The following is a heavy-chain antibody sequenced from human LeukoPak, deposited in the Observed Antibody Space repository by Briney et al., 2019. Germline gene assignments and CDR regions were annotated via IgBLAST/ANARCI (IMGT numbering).Heavy chain of an antibody. D-gene: IGHD6-19*01. CDR3: VRAHSSGWYFFDY. CDR2: ISSSSSYI. J-gene: IGHJ4*02. V-gene: IGHV3-21*01. Sequence: PGGSLRLSCAASGFTFSSYDMNWVRQAPGKGLEWVSSISSSSSYIYYADSVKGRFTISRDNAKNSLYLQMNSLRAEDTAVYYCVRAHSSGWYFFDYWGQGTLVTVSS. CDR1: GFTFSSYD.